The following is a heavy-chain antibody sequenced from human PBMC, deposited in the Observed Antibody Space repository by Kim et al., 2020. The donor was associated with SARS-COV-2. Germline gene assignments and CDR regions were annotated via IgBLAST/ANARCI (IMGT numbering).Heavy chain of an antibody. Sequence: GGSLRLSCAASGFTFDDYAMHWVRQAPGKGLEWVSVITWDSGSIRYADSVKGRFTISRDNAKNSLYLQMNSLRAEDTALYYCAKDLAAAGNCYFDLWGRGTLVTVSS. CDR3: AKDLAAAGNCYFDL. V-gene: IGHV3-9*01. CDR2: ITWDSGSI. D-gene: IGHD6-13*01. J-gene: IGHJ2*01. CDR1: GFTFDDYA.